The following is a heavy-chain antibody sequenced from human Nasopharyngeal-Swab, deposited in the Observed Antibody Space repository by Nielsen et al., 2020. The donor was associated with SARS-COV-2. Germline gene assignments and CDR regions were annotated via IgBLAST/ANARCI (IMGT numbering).Heavy chain of an antibody. D-gene: IGHD5-12*01. V-gene: IGHV3-23*01. CDR1: GFTFSSFA. CDR2: NSGDNDST. J-gene: IGHJ6*02. Sequence: LKISCAASGFTFSSFAMSWGRQAPGQGLEWVSVNSGDNDSTYYTDSVKGRFTISRDNSKNTLNLQMNNLRSEDTAIYYCAKDRDSGDESGDYYHYYGMDVWGQGAPVTVSS. CDR3: AKDRDSGDESGDYYHYYGMDV.